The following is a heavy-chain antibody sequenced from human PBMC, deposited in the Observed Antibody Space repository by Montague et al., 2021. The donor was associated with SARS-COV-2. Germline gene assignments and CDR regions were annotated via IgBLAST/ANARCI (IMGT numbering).Heavy chain of an antibody. Sequence: PALVKPTQTLTLTCTFSGFSLSTSGMCVSWIRQPPGKALEWLALXXWDDDKYYSTSLKTRLTISKDTSKNQVVLTMTNMDPVDTATYYWARMDILTGYYAYGMDVWGQGTTVTVSS. D-gene: IGHD3-9*01. CDR1: GFSLSTSGMC. CDR3: ARMDILTGYYAYGMDV. V-gene: IGHV2-70*01. J-gene: IGHJ6*02. CDR2: XXWDDDK.